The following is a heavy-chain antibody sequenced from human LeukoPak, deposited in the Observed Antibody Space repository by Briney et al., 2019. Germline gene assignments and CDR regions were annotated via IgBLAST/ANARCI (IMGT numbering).Heavy chain of an antibody. V-gene: IGHV3-66*01. CDR2: IYSGGST. CDR1: GFTVSSNY. D-gene: IGHD5-12*01. J-gene: IGHJ6*02. CDR3: ARESYPNIKGYSGYDYPTHGYYYGMDV. Sequence: GSLRLSCAASGFTVSSNYMSWVRQAPGKGLEWVSVIYSGGSTYYADSVKGRFTISRDNSKNTLYLQMNSLRAEDTAVYYCARESYPNIKGYSGYDYPTHGYYYGMDVWGQGTTVTVSS.